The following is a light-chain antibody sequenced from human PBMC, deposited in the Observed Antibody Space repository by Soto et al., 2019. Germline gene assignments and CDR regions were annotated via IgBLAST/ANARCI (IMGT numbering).Light chain of an antibody. CDR3: MQALQSPYT. CDR2: LGS. Sequence: DIVMTQSPLSLPVTPGEPASISCRSSQSLLHSNGYNYLDWYLQKPGQSPQLLISLGSNRASGVLARFSGGGSAKDFTLNIARVEAEVLGFYSCMQALQSPYTFGQGTKREIK. CDR1: QSLLHSNGYNY. J-gene: IGKJ2*01. V-gene: IGKV2-28*01.